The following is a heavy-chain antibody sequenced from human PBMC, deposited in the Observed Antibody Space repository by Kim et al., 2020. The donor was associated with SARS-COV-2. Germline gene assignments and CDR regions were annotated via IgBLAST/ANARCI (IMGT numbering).Heavy chain of an antibody. D-gene: IGHD1-26*01. CDR1: GFTFSNYA. V-gene: IGHV3-23*01. Sequence: GGSLRLSCAASGFTFSNYAMSWVRQAPGKGLEWVSSISGSGSSTFYADSVKGRFTISRDNSKDTLYVQMNSLRVDDTARYYCARDRPGATAGGGGWSDPWGQGTQVTVSS. J-gene: IGHJ5*02. CDR3: ARDRPGATAGGGGWSDP. CDR2: ISGSGSST.